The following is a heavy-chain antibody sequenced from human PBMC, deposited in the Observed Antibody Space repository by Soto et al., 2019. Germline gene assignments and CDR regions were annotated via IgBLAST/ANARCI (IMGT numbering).Heavy chain of an antibody. D-gene: IGHD1-26*01. CDR1: GFTFAAYA. V-gene: IGHV3-23*01. Sequence: GGSLRLSCAASGFTFAAYAMNWVRQAPGKGLEWVSVIRGSGGDTYYVDSVKGRFTISRDNSKNTLYLQMNSLRAEDTALYYCARGLSISYWDLLHFPLPDYWGHVTVVTV. CDR2: IRGSGGDT. CDR3: ARGLSISYWDLLHFPLPDY. J-gene: IGHJ4*01.